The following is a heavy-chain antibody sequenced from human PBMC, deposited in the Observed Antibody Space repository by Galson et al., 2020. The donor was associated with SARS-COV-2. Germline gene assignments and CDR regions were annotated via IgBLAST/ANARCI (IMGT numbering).Heavy chain of an antibody. CDR1: GGSINRGDYY. J-gene: IGHJ6*02. V-gene: IGHV4-30-4*01. CDR3: ARESLTVDVLTAVPTIHYHGLDV. D-gene: IGHD2-21*02. CDR2: IYSSGDT. Sequence: SETLSLTCTVSGGSINRGDYYWTWIRQPPGKGLEWIGNIYSSGDTSYNPSLRSRLTISIDTSKNQFSLKVRSVTAADTAVYYCARESLTVDVLTAVPTIHYHGLDVWGRGTTVTVSS.